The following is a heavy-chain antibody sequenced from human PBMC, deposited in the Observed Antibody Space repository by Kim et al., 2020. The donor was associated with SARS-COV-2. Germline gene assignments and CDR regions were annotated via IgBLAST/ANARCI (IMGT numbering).Heavy chain of an antibody. V-gene: IGHV2-5*01. CDR2: K. D-gene: IGHD3-10*01. Sequence: KRSNPSLKSRLTITKDTSKNQVVLTMTNMDPVDTATYYCAHRRSVTEYDYWGQGTLVTVSS. CDR3: AHRRSVTEYDY. J-gene: IGHJ4*02.